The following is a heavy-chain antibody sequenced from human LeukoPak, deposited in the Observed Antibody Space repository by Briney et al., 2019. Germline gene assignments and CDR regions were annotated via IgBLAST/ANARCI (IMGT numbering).Heavy chain of an antibody. J-gene: IGHJ6*02. D-gene: IGHD1-14*01. Sequence: KPSETLSLTCTVSGGSISSGGYYWSWIRQHPGKGLEWIGYIYHSGSTYYNPSLKSRVTISVDRSKNQFSLKLSSVTAADTAVYYCARGNPLYGMDVWGQGTTVTVSS. V-gene: IGHV4-30-2*01. CDR3: ARGNPLYGMDV. CDR1: GGSISSGGYY. CDR2: IYHSGST.